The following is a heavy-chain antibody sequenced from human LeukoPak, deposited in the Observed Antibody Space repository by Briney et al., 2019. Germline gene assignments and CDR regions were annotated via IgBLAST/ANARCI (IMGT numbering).Heavy chain of an antibody. V-gene: IGHV3-73*01. CDR1: GFTFSGSA. J-gene: IGHJ4*02. Sequence: TGGSLKLSCAASGFTFSGSALHWVRQASGKGLEWVGPITSKPNNYATAYAASVKGRFTISRDDSKNTAYLQMNSLKTEDTAVYYCSRWELGTTSPFDYWGQGTLVTVSS. CDR2: ITSKPNNYAT. D-gene: IGHD1-26*01. CDR3: SRWELGTTSPFDY.